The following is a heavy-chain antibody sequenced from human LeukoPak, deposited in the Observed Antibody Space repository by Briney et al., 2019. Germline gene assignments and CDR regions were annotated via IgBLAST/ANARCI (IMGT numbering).Heavy chain of an antibody. CDR1: GFTFSSYA. CDR2: ISGSGGST. J-gene: IGHJ6*02. D-gene: IGHD6-19*01. Sequence: GGSLRLSCAASGFTFSSYAMSWVRQAPGKGLEWVSAISGSGGSTYYADSVKGRFTISRDNSKNTLYLQMNSLRAEDTAVYYCAKQIAVAAMIWYYYYGMDVWGQGTTVTVSS. V-gene: IGHV3-23*01. CDR3: AKQIAVAAMIWYYYYGMDV.